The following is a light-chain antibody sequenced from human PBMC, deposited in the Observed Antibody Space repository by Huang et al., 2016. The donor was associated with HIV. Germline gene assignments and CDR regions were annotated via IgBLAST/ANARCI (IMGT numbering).Light chain of an antibody. CDR1: QRVSIN. CDR3: QQYDDWPPYT. J-gene: IGKJ2*01. Sequence: EVVMTQSPATLSVSQGERATLSCRASQRVSINVAWYQQKPGQAPRLLIYGASTRATGIPARFSCSGSGTEFTLTISGRQSEDYAVYFGQQYDDWPPYTFGQGTKLEIK. V-gene: IGKV3-15*01. CDR2: GAS.